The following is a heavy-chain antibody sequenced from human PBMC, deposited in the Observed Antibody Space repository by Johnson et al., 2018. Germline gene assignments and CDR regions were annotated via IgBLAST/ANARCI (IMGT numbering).Heavy chain of an antibody. V-gene: IGHV3-49*05. CDR2: IRSKAYGGTT. CDR3: TRAGPITRIVGVNFDY. D-gene: IGHD3-22*01. Sequence: VQLVESGGGLVKPGRSLILSCTTSGFTFGDYAMTWFSQAPGKGLEWVGFIRSKAYGGTTEYAASVKGSFNIARDVSKSIAYLQMNSRSTEDTAVYYCTRAGPITRIVGVNFDYWGQGTRVTVSS. J-gene: IGHJ4*02. CDR1: GFTFGDYA.